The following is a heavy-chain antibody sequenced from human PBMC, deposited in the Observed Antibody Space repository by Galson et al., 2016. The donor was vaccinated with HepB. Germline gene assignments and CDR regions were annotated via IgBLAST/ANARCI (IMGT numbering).Heavy chain of an antibody. CDR3: ARLGAKDDY. Sequence: SLRLSCAASGFSFSVSAMHWVRQASGKGLEWVGRIRSRAHNFATEHAASVRGRFTISRDDARNTAYLQMNSLKTEDTAVYYCARLGAKDDYWGQGTTVTVSS. D-gene: IGHD1-26*01. CDR1: GFSFSVSA. J-gene: IGHJ4*03. V-gene: IGHV3-73*01. CDR2: IRSRAHNFAT.